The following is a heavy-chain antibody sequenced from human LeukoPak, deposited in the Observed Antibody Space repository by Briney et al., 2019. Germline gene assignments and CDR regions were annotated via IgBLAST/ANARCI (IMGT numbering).Heavy chain of an antibody. Sequence: SETLSLTCTVWGGSISSYYWSWMRQPPGKGLEWIGYIYYSGSTNYNPSLKSRVTISVDTSKNQFSLKLSSVTAADTAVYYCARVGYCSSTSCYTDSWFDPWGQGTLVTVSS. V-gene: IGHV4-59*01. CDR3: ARVGYCSSTSCYTDSWFDP. D-gene: IGHD2-2*02. J-gene: IGHJ5*02. CDR2: IYYSGST. CDR1: GGSISSYY.